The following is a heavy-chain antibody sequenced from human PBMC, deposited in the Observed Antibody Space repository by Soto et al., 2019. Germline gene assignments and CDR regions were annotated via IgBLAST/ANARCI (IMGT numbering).Heavy chain of an antibody. CDR1: GFTFSNYW. Sequence: GGSRRLSCAASGFTFSNYWVHWVRQAPGKGLMWVSRINSDGTTINYADSVEGRFTISRDNAKNTLFLQMNSLRVEDTAVYYCARAGWYRFDYWGQGTLVTVSS. CDR3: ARAGWYRFDY. V-gene: IGHV3-74*01. D-gene: IGHD6-19*01. CDR2: INSDGTTI. J-gene: IGHJ4*02.